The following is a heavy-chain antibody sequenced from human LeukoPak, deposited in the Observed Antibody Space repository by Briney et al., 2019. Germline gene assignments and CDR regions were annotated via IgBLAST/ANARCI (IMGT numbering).Heavy chain of an antibody. CDR1: GFTFSSYE. V-gene: IGHV4-34*01. CDR2: INHSGST. D-gene: IGHD3-10*01. CDR3: AREGKITMVRGVIRYYYMDV. Sequence: GSLRLSCAASGFTFSSYEMNWVRQPPGKGLEWIGEINHSGSTNYNPSLKSRVTISVDTSKNQFSLKLSSVTAADTAVYYCAREGKITMVRGVIRYYYMDVWGKGTTVTISS. J-gene: IGHJ6*03.